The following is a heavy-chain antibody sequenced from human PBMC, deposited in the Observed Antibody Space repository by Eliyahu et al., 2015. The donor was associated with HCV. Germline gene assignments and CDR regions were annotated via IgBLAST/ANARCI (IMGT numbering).Heavy chain of an antibody. CDR3: GRDSGTTGTTWYFDY. CDR1: GGTFSSYA. J-gene: IGHJ4*02. V-gene: IGHV1-69*06. D-gene: IGHD1-1*01. CDR2: IIPIFGTA. Sequence: EVKKPGSSVKVSCKASGGTFSSYAISWVRQAPGQGLEWMGGIIPIFGTANYAQKFQGRVTITADKSTSTAYMELSSLRSEDTAVYYCGRDSGTTGTTWYFDYWGQGTLVTVSS.